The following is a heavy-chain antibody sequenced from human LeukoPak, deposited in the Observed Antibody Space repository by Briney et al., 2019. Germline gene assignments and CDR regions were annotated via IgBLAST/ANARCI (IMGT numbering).Heavy chain of an antibody. J-gene: IGHJ6*02. CDR3: AKDMDDTSPLYGMDV. Sequence: GGSLRLSCAASGFTFDDYAMHWVRQAPGKGLEWVSGISWNSGSIGYADSVKGRFTISRDNAKNSLYLQMNSLRAEDTALYYCAKDMDDTSPLYGMDVWGQGTTVTVSS. CDR1: GFTFDDYA. D-gene: IGHD3-9*01. V-gene: IGHV3-9*01. CDR2: ISWNSGSI.